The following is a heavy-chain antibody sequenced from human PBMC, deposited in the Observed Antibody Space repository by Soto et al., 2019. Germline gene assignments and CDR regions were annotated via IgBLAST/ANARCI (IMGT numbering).Heavy chain of an antibody. D-gene: IGHD1-26*01. Sequence: SETLSLTCTVSGGSISSFYWSWIRQPPGKGLQWIGYIYYSGSTNYNPSLKSRVTISVDTSKTQFSLKLTSVTAADTAVYYCARIASFRVPYSNFDYWGQGTLVTVSS. J-gene: IGHJ4*02. CDR2: IYYSGST. CDR3: ARIASFRVPYSNFDY. V-gene: IGHV4-59*01. CDR1: GGSISSFY.